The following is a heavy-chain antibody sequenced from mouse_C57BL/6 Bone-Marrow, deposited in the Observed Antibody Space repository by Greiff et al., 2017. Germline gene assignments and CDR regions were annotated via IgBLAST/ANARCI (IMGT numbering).Heavy chain of an antibody. CDR1: GYSITSGYD. J-gene: IGHJ4*01. CDR2: ISYSGST. D-gene: IGHD1-1*01. Sequence: EVKLQESGPGMVKPSQSLSLTCTVTGYSITSGYDWHWIRHFPGNKLEWMGYISYSGSTNYNPSLKSRISITHDTSNNHFFLKLNSVTTEDTATYYCARGGITTVVATDYAMDYWGQGTSVTVSS. CDR3: ARGGITTVVATDYAMDY. V-gene: IGHV3-1*01.